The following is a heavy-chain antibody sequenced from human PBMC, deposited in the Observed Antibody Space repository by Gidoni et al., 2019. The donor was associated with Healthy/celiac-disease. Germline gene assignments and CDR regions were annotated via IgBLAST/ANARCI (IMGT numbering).Heavy chain of an antibody. Sequence: QVHLQESGSRLVKPSETPSLTFTVTGGSIRSYYRSWIRQPPGKGLEWNGYIYYSGSTNLNPSVKSRITISVDKSKDEFSLKLSSVTAADTAVYYCARTISYALDYWGQGTLVTVSS. CDR3: ARTISYALDY. CDR1: GGSIRSYY. V-gene: IGHV4-59*08. D-gene: IGHD2-2*01. J-gene: IGHJ4*02. CDR2: IYYSGST.